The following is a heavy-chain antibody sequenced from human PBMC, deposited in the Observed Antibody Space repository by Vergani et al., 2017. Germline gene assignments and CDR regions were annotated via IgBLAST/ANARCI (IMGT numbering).Heavy chain of an antibody. CDR3: ARVGSSGWYLVY. CDR2: INHSGST. Sequence: QVQLQQWGAGLLKPSETLSLTCAVYGGSFSGYYWSWIRQPPGKGLEWIGEINHSGSTNYNPSLKSRVTISVDTSKNQFSLKLSSVTAADTAVYYCARVGSSGWYLVYWGQGTLVTVSS. D-gene: IGHD6-19*01. J-gene: IGHJ4*02. CDR1: GGSFSGYY. V-gene: IGHV4-34*01.